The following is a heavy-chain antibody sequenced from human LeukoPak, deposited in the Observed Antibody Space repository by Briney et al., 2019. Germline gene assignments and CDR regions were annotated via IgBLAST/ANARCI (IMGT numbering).Heavy chain of an antibody. CDR2: INPNSGGT. Sequence: ASVKVSCKASGYTFTGYYMHWVRQAPGQGLEWMGWINPNSGGTNYAQKFQGRVTMTRETSISTAYMELSRPRADDTAVYYCARDRDYGDLDYWGQGTLVTVSS. V-gene: IGHV1-2*02. J-gene: IGHJ4*02. CDR1: GYTFTGYY. CDR3: ARDRDYGDLDY. D-gene: IGHD4-17*01.